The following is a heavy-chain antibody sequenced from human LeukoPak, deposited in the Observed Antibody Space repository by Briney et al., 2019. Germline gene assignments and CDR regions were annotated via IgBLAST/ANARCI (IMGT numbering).Heavy chain of an antibody. Sequence: GGSLRLSCAASGFTLSSNNMSWVREAPGKGVEWIAYINRSGSPVHLADSVKGRFTISRDNGDNSLYLQMKSLRADDTGVYYCARGAVTGYYMDVWGKGTTVIISS. J-gene: IGHJ6*03. CDR1: GFTLSSNN. CDR2: INRSGSPV. D-gene: IGHD4-17*01. V-gene: IGHV3-48*04. CDR3: ARGAVTGYYMDV.